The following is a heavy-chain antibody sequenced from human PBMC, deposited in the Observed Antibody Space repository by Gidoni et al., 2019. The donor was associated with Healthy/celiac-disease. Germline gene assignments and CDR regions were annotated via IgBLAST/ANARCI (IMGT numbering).Heavy chain of an antibody. D-gene: IGHD3-22*01. Sequence: QVQLVQSGAEVKKPVASVKVSCTASGGTFSSYAISWVRQAPGQGLEWMGGIIPIFGTANYEQKFQGRVTITVDESTSTAYIELSSLRSEDTAVYYCARDQGDYYDQRPRAFDIWGQGTMVTVSS. V-gene: IGHV1-69*01. J-gene: IGHJ3*02. CDR2: IIPIFGTA. CDR3: ARDQGDYYDQRPRAFDI. CDR1: GGTFSSYA.